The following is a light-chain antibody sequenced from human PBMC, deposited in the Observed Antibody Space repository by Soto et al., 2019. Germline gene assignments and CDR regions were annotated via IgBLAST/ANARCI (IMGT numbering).Light chain of an antibody. J-gene: IGKJ1*01. CDR3: QEYGVSPRT. V-gene: IGKV3-20*01. Sequence: ENVLRQPTGTMSMSPGESATLSCRASQSVSSSSLAWYQQKRGQAPRLLIHDASSRATGIPDRFSGSGSGTDFTLTISRLEPEDCTVYYCQEYGVSPRTFGQGTKVDIK. CDR2: DAS. CDR1: QSVSSSS.